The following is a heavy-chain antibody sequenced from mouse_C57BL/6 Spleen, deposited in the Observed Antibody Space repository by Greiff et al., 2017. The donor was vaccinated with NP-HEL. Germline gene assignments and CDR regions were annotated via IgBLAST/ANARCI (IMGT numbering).Heavy chain of an antibody. V-gene: IGHV1-15*01. J-gene: IGHJ2*01. Sequence: QVHVKQSGAELVRPGASVTLSCKASGYTFTDYEMHWVKQTPVHGLEWIGAIDPETGGTAYNQKFKGKAILTADKSSSTAYMELRSLTSEDSAVYYCTRMITTVVADYWGQGTTLTVSS. D-gene: IGHD1-1*01. CDR1: GYTFTDYE. CDR3: TRMITTVVADY. CDR2: IDPETGGT.